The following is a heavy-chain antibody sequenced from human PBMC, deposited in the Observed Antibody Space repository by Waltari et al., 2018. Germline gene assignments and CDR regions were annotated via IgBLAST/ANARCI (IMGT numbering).Heavy chain of an antibody. V-gene: IGHV7-4-1*02. D-gene: IGHD2-15*01. J-gene: IGHJ5*02. CDR2: INTNTGKP. Sequence: QVQLVQSGSEMKKPGASVKVHCKASGYTFIHYGVNWLRQAPGQGLEWMGWINTNTGKPTYAQGFTGRFVFSSDTSVNTAYLQISNLKTEDTAVYYCARGDIVIVPAADNWFDPWGQGTLVTVSS. CDR1: GYTFIHYG. CDR3: ARGDIVIVPAADNWFDP.